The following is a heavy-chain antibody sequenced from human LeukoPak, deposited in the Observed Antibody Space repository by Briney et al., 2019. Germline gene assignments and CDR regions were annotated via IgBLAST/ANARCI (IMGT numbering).Heavy chain of an antibody. V-gene: IGHV1-69*13. CDR2: IIPIFGTA. Sequence: SVKVSFKASGGTFSSYAISWVRQAPGQGLEWMGGIIPIFGTANYAQKFQGRVTITADESTSTAYMELSSLRSEDTAVYYCARDHSSSWSNAFDIWGQGTMVTVSS. J-gene: IGHJ3*02. CDR3: ARDHSSSWSNAFDI. CDR1: GGTFSSYA. D-gene: IGHD6-13*01.